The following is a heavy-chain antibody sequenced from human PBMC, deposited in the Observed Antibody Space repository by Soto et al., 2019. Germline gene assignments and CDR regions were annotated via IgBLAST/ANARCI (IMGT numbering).Heavy chain of an antibody. V-gene: IGHV4-59*01. CDR3: ARPVLWSDYLPEFRDGMDV. J-gene: IGHJ6*02. CDR1: CSPLNSFY. Sequence: PSDTLALTVTVSCSPLNSFYWSGIMQFRGRVLEWIGYIYYSGSTTNYNPSVKSRATLSVDTCKNQFSLKLSSMTAADTAVYYCARPVLWSDYLPEFRDGMDVWGPGNTVTVSS. D-gene: IGHD3-3*01. CDR2: IYYSGST.